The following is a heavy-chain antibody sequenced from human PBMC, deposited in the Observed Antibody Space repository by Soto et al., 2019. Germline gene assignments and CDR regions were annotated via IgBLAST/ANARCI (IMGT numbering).Heavy chain of an antibody. CDR1: GYSISSGYY. CDR3: ARIYYDSSGYYYGDPYFDY. V-gene: IGHV4-38-2*01. D-gene: IGHD3-22*01. Sequence: PSETLSLTCAVSGYSISSGYYWGWIRQPPGKGLEWIGSIYHSGSTYYNPSLKSRVTISVDTSKNQFSLKLSSVTAADTAVYYCARIYYDSSGYYYGDPYFDYWGQGTLVTVS. CDR2: IYHSGST. J-gene: IGHJ4*02.